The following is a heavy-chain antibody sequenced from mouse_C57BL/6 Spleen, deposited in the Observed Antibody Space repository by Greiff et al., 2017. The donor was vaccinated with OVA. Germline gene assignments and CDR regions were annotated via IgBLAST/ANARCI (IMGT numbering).Heavy chain of an antibody. CDR3: TREQGFDY. J-gene: IGHJ2*01. CDR1: GFPFRSYA. Sequence: VKLVASGAGLVKPGGSLQLSCAASGFPFRSYALSWVRQTPETRLEWVAYISSGGDYIYYAATVKGRFTITRDNARHTLYLQMSGLKSEDTAMYYCTREQGFDYWGKGTTLTVSS. V-gene: IGHV5-9-1*02. CDR2: ISSGGDYI.